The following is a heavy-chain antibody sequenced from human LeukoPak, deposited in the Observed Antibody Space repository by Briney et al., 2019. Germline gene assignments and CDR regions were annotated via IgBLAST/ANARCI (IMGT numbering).Heavy chain of an antibody. V-gene: IGHV3-30*18. CDR3: AKDSASYFGSGSYYIDY. CDR2: ISYDGSNK. D-gene: IGHD3-10*01. Sequence: PGGSLRLSCAASGFTFSSYGMHWVRQAPGKGLEWVALISYDGSNKYYADSVKGRFTISRDNSKNTLYLQMNSLRAEDTAVYYCAKDSASYFGSGSYYIDYWGQGTLVTVSS. CDR1: GFTFSSYG. J-gene: IGHJ4*02.